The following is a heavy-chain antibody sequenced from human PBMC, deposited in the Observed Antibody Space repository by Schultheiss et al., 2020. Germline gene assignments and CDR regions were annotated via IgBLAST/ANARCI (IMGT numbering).Heavy chain of an antibody. J-gene: IGHJ4*02. CDR1: GYTFTGYY. CDR2: INPNSGGT. CDR3: ARGGYDSSGYRIH. Sequence: ASVKVSCKASGYTFTGYYMHWVRQAPGQGLEWMGWINPNSGGTNYAQKFQGRVTMTRDTSISTAYMELSRLRFDDTAVYYCARGGYDSSGYRIHWGQGALVTVSS. V-gene: IGHV1-2*02. D-gene: IGHD3-22*01.